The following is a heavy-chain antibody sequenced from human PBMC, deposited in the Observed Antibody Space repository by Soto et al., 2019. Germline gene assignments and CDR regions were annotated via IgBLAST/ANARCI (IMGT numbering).Heavy chain of an antibody. V-gene: IGHV3-23*01. CDR1: GFTFSSYA. CDR3: AKAVAGDDAFDI. J-gene: IGHJ3*02. D-gene: IGHD7-27*01. Sequence: GESLKISCAASGFTFSSYAMSWVRQAPGKGLEWVSAISGSGGSTYYADSVKGRFTISRDNSKNTLYLQMNSLRAEDTAVYYCAKAVAGDDAFDIWGQGTMVTVSS. CDR2: ISGSGGST.